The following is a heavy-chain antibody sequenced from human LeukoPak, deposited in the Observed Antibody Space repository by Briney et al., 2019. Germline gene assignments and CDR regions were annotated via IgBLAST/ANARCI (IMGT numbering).Heavy chain of an antibody. CDR2: IYYSGST. V-gene: IGHV4-59*01. CDR1: GGSISRYY. Sequence: SETLSLTCTVSGGSISRYYWSWIRQPPGKGLEWIGYIYYSGSTNYNPSLKSRVTISVDTSKNQFSLKLSSVTAADTAVYYCARGYSSGWYSLLNYYMDVWGKGTTVTISS. J-gene: IGHJ6*03. CDR3: ARGYSSGWYSLLNYYMDV. D-gene: IGHD6-19*01.